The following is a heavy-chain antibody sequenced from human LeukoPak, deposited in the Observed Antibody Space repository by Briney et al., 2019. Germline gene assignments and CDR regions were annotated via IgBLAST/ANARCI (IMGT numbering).Heavy chain of an antibody. CDR2: IRSKAYGGTT. CDR1: GFTFGDYA. CDR3: TRVGYDFWSGYYQEEFDY. D-gene: IGHD3-3*01. V-gene: IGHV3-49*03. Sequence: PGRSLRLXCTASGFTFGDYAMSWFRQAPGKGLEWVSFIRSKAYGGTTEYAASVKGRFTISRDDSKSIAYLQMNSLKTEDTAVYYCTRVGYDFWSGYYQEEFDYWGQGTLVTVSS. J-gene: IGHJ4*02.